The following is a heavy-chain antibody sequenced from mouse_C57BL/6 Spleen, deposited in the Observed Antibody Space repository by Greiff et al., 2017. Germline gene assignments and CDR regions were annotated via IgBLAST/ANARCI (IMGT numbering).Heavy chain of an antibody. D-gene: IGHD4-1*01. CDR3: ASHSWDGGFAY. V-gene: IGHV1-61*01. Sequence: VQLQQPGAELVRPGSSVKLSCKASGYTFTSYWMDWVKQRPGQGLEWIGNIYPSDSETHYNQKFKDKATLTVDKSSSTAYMQLSSLTSEDSAVYYCASHSWDGGFAYWGQGTLVTVSA. J-gene: IGHJ3*01. CDR2: IYPSDSET. CDR1: GYTFTSYW.